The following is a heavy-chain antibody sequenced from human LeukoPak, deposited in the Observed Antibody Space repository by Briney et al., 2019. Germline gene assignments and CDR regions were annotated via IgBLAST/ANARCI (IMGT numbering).Heavy chain of an antibody. CDR2: ISSSSSTI. CDR3: ARVVGLDAYSSSSATYYFDY. J-gene: IGHJ4*02. V-gene: IGHV3-48*01. D-gene: IGHD6-6*01. CDR1: GFTFSSYS. Sequence: PGGSLRLSCAASGFTFSSYSMNWVRQAPGKGLEWVSYISSSSSTIYYADSVKGRFTISRDNAKNSLYLQMNSLRAEDTAVYYCARVVGLDAYSSSSATYYFDYWGQGTLVTVSS.